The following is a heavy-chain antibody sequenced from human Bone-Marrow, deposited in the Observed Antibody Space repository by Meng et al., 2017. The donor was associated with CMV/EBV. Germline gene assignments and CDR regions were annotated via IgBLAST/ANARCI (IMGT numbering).Heavy chain of an antibody. J-gene: IGHJ5*02. D-gene: IGHD2-15*01. CDR2: IYYSGST. CDR1: GGSISSGDYY. V-gene: IGHV4-30-4*08. CDR3: ARTNSCLGGSCYSGLDP. Sequence: SETLSLTCTVSGGSISSGDYYWSWIRQPPGKGLEWIGYIYYSGSTYYNPSLKSRVTISVDTSKNQFSLKLSSVTAADTAVYYCARTNSCLGGSCYSGLDPWGQGNLVTVSS.